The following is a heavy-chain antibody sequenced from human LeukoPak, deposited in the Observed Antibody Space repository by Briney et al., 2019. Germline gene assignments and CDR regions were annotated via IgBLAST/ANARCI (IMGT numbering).Heavy chain of an antibody. V-gene: IGHV4-59*01. D-gene: IGHD6-19*01. CDR1: GGSISSYY. J-gene: IGHJ4*02. CDR2: IYYSGST. Sequence: SETLSLTCTVSGGSISSYYWSWIRQPPGKGLEWIGYIYYSGSTNYNPSLKSRVTISVDTSKNQFSLKLSSVTAADTAVYYCASIAVAGLGPEIIWGQGTLVTVSS. CDR3: ASIAVAGLGPEII.